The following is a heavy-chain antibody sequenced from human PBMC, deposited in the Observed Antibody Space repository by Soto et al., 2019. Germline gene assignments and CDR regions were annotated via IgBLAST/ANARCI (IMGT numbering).Heavy chain of an antibody. V-gene: IGHV3-23*01. CDR3: AKLVGRYSSSSHFDY. CDR1: RFTFTSYA. D-gene: IGHD6-6*01. CDR2: ISGSGDST. Sequence: GGSLRLSCAASRFTFTSYAMSWVRQAPGEGLEWVSTISGSGDSTYYADSVRGRFTISRDTSKNTLYLQMNTLRAADTAVYYCAKLVGRYSSSSHFDYWGPGTLVTVSS. J-gene: IGHJ4*02.